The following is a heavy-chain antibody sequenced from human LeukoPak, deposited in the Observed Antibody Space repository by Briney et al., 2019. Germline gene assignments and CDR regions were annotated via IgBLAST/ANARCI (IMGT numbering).Heavy chain of an antibody. CDR2: ISYDGSNK. CDR1: GFTFSSYA. J-gene: IGHJ4*02. D-gene: IGHD5-24*01. CDR3: ARGVEFEPFFDY. V-gene: IGHV3-30-3*01. Sequence: PGGSLRLSCAASGFTFSSYAMHGVRQAPGKGLEWVAVISYDGSNKYYADSVKGRFTISRDNSKNTLYLQMNSLRAEDTAVYYCARGVEFEPFFDYWGQGTLVTVSS.